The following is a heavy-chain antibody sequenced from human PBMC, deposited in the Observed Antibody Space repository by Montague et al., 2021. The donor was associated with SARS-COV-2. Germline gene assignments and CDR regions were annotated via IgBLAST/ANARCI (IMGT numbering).Heavy chain of an antibody. Sequence: SKTLSLTCTVSGGSISSSSHYWGWIRQPPGKGLEWIGSIDYSGSTYYXXXLKSRVTISVDTSKNQFSLKLSSVTAADTAVYYCARLWGSDIVLMVYAIKGWFDPWGQGTLVTVSS. CDR2: IDYSGST. D-gene: IGHD2-8*01. V-gene: IGHV4-39*01. J-gene: IGHJ5*02. CDR1: GGSISSSSHY. CDR3: ARLWGSDIVLMVYAIKGWFDP.